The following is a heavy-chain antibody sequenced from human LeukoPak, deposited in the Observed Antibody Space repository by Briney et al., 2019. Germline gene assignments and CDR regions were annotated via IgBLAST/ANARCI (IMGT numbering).Heavy chain of an antibody. V-gene: IGHV3-9*01. D-gene: IGHD1-26*01. CDR2: ISWNSGSI. Sequence: GGSLRLSCAASGFTFDDYAMHWVRQAPGKGLEWVSGISWNSGSIGYADSVKGRFTISRDNAKNSLYLQMNSLRAEDTAVYYCAKDRWSGSYLGWFDPWGQGTLVTVSS. CDR3: AKDRWSGSYLGWFDP. J-gene: IGHJ5*02. CDR1: GFTFDDYA.